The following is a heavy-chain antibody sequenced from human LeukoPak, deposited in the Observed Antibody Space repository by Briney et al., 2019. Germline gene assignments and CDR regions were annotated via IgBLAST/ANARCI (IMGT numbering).Heavy chain of an antibody. CDR2: ISGSGGGR. CDR1: GFSFSTYA. V-gene: IGHV3-23*01. D-gene: IGHD2-2*02. Sequence: GGSLRLSCAASGFSFSTYAMSWVRQAPGKGLEWVSVISGSGGGRYYADSVKGRFTISRDNSKNTLYLQMNSLRAEDTAVYYCAKRPGGAGYCSSTSCYKYYYYYYMDVWGKGITVTVSS. J-gene: IGHJ6*03. CDR3: AKRPGGAGYCSSTSCYKYYYYYYMDV.